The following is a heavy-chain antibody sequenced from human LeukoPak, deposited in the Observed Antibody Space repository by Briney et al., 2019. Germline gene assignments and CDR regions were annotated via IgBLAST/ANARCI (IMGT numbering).Heavy chain of an antibody. D-gene: IGHD5-24*01. V-gene: IGHV3-23*01. CDR1: GFTFSSYA. Sequence: GGSLRLSCAASGFTFSSYAMSWVRQAPGKGLEWVLGLSGSGGSTNYADSVKGRFTISRDNSKNTLYLQMNSLGAEDTAVYFCAKGDGFAQTTYFDYWGRGTLVTVSS. CDR3: AKGDGFAQTTYFDY. J-gene: IGHJ4*02. CDR2: LSGSGGST.